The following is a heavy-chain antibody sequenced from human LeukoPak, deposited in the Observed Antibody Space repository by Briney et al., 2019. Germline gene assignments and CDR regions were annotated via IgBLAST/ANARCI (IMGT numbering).Heavy chain of an antibody. CDR1: GFTFSNYM. D-gene: IGHD2/OR15-2a*01. J-gene: IGHJ5*02. V-gene: IGHV3-23*01. CDR2: INKNGGET. CDR3: AKDHDHENQWFDP. Sequence: GGSLRLSCAASGFTFSNYMMHWGRQAPGKGLEWVSTINKNGGETYYADSVKGRFTISRDNSRNTLYLQMNSLRAEDTAVYYCAKDHDHENQWFDPWGQGTLVTVSS.